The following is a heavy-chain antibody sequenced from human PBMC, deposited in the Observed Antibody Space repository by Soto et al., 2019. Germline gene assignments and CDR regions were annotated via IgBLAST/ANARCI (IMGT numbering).Heavy chain of an antibody. Sequence: DVQLVESRGGLVQPGRSLRLSCAASGFTFDDYAMHWVRRVPGKGLEWVSSISWNSNIIGYADSVKGRFTISRDNAKNSLYLQMNSLRPEDTALYYCAKGGPDGFCSGGRCYFDYWGQGTLVTVSS. V-gene: IGHV3-9*01. D-gene: IGHD2-15*01. J-gene: IGHJ4*02. CDR2: ISWNSNII. CDR1: GFTFDDYA. CDR3: AKGGPDGFCSGGRCYFDY.